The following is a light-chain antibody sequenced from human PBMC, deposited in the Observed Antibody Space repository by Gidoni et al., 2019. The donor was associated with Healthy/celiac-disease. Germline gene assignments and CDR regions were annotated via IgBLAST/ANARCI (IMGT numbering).Light chain of an antibody. V-gene: IGKV1-39*01. J-gene: IGKJ5*01. Sequence: IQLTHSSSSLSSSVGDRVTIPCRACQVISSYLNWYQQKPGKAPKLLFYAASSMQNLVPSRCRGSGAGTDFTLTKRGQQPENIATYNSQQSYSNPPPITFGQXTRLEIK. CDR2: AAS. CDR3: QQSYSNPPPIT. CDR1: QVISSY.